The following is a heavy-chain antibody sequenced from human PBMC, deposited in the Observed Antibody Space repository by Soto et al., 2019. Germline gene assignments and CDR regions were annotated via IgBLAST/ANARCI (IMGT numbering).Heavy chain of an antibody. D-gene: IGHD5-18*01. CDR1: GYTFTSYA. J-gene: IGHJ6*02. Sequence: ASVKVSCKASGYTFTSYAMHWVRQAPGQRLEWMGWINAGDGNTKYSQKFQGRVTITRDTSASTAYMELSSLRSEDTAVYYCASTAMVPSNTYYYYGMDVWGQGTTVTVSS. CDR3: ASTAMVPSNTYYYYGMDV. CDR2: INAGDGNT. V-gene: IGHV1-3*01.